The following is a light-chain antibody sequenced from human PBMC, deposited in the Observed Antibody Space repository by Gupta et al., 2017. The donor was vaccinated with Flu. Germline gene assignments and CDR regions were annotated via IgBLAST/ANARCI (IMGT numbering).Light chain of an antibody. J-gene: IGKJ5*01. CDR1: QSVGSY. CDR3: QQRSDWPIT. Sequence: PVTMSLSPGEKATVTGRASQSVGSYLAWYQHKPGQSPRLLIYDASTRDSGIPARFSGSGSGTEFSLTISILEPEDFAIYYCQQRSDWPITFGQGTPVDIK. CDR2: DAS. V-gene: IGKV3-11*01.